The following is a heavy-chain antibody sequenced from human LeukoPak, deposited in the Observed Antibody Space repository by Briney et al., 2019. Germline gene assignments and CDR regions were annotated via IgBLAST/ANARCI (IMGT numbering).Heavy chain of an antibody. J-gene: IGHJ4*02. D-gene: IGHD2-2*01. Sequence: SVKVSCKASGGTFSSYAISWVRQAPGQGLEWMGGIIPIFGTANYAQKFQGRVTITTDESTSTAYMELSSLRSEDTAVYYCAREALPQGYCSSTSCYQPDYWGQGTLVTVSS. V-gene: IGHV1-69*05. CDR2: IIPIFGTA. CDR3: AREALPQGYCSSTSCYQPDY. CDR1: GGTFSSYA.